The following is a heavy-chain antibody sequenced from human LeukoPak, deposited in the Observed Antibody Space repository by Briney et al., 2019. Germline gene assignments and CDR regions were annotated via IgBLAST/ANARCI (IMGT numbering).Heavy chain of an antibody. CDR1: GYTFTSYG. CDR2: ISAYNGNT. Sequence: GASVKVSCTASGYTFTSYGISWVRQAPGQGLEWMGWISAYNGNTNYAQKLQGRVTMTTDTSTSTAYMELRSLRSDDTAVYYCARDPPNMGPVYYYYGMDVWGQGTTVTVSS. J-gene: IGHJ6*02. CDR3: ARDPPNMGPVYYYYGMDV. D-gene: IGHD1-26*01. V-gene: IGHV1-18*01.